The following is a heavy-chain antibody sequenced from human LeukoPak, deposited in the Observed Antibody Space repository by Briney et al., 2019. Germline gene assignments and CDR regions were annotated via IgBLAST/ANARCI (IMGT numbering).Heavy chain of an antibody. D-gene: IGHD2-15*01. CDR1: GGSISSGGYY. V-gene: IGHV4-31*11. Sequence: SETLSLTCAVSGGSISSGGYYWSWIRQHPGKGLEWIGYIYYSGSTYYNPSLKSRVTISVDTSKNQFSLKLSSVTAADTAVYYCARAQLLLPWYYYYYGMDVWGQGTTVTVSS. CDR2: IYYSGST. CDR3: ARAQLLLPWYYYYYGMDV. J-gene: IGHJ6*02.